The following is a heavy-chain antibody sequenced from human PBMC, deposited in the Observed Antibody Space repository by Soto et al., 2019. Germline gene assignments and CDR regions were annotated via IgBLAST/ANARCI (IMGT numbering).Heavy chain of an antibody. V-gene: IGHV3-33*01. CDR2: IWSDGSDK. D-gene: IGHD2-15*01. J-gene: IGHJ3*02. CDR1: GFTFSSYG. CDR3: ARRVAKRYAFDM. Sequence: QVQLVESGGGVVQPGRSLRLSCAASGFTFSSYGMHWVRQAPGKGLEWVAGIWSDGSDKYYADSVKGRFTISRDNSKNMLYLQMNSLRAEDTAVYYCARRVAKRYAFDMWGQGTVVTVSS.